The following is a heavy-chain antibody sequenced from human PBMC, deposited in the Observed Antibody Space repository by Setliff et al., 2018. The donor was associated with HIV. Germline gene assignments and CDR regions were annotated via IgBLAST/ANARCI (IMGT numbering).Heavy chain of an antibody. CDR3: SRGSYYMDV. CDR1: GGSVIISHYY. D-gene: IGHD3-16*01. CDR2: ISYSGST. J-gene: IGHJ6*03. Sequence: PSETLSLTCTVSGGSVIISHYYWAWIRQPPGKGLEWIGSISYSGSTYYNPSLKSRITISVDTSKNQVSLRLSSVTAADTAVYHCSRGSYYMDVWGKGTTVTVSS. V-gene: IGHV4-39*01.